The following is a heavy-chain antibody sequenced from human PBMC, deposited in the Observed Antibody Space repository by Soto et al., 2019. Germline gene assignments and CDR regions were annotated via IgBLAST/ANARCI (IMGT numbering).Heavy chain of an antibody. V-gene: IGHV3-23*01. Sequence: EVQLLESGGGLVQPGGSLRLSCAASGFTFSSFAMSWVRQAPGKGLEWVSSISTSGGSTYYADSVKGRFTISRDNSKNKLYLQMNRQRAEDTAIYYCAKIPGGKRSKGDYIEYWGQGTLVTVSS. J-gene: IGHJ4*02. CDR1: GFTFSSFA. CDR2: ISTSGGST. D-gene: IGHD3-3*01. CDR3: AKIPGGKRSKGDYIEY.